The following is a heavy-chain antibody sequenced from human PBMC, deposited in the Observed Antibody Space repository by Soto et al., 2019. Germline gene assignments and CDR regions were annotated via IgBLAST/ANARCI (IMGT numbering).Heavy chain of an antibody. CDR2: INPNSGDT. V-gene: IGHV1-2*04. CDR1: GYTFTGYF. J-gene: IGHJ6*02. Sequence: ASVKVSCKASGYTFTGYFMHWVRQAPGQGLEWMGWINPNSGDTNYPQKFQGWVTMTRDTSINTAYMEVSRLSSDDTAVYYCAREVAGGMEVRGQGTTVTVSS. CDR3: AREVAGGMEV.